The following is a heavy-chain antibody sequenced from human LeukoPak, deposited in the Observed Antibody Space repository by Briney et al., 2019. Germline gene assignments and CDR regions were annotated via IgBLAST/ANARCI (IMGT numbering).Heavy chain of an antibody. CDR2: ISYDGSNK. D-gene: IGHD3-9*01. Sequence: GGSLRLCCAASGFTFSSYAMHWVRQAPGKGLERVAVISYDGSNKYYADSVKGRFTMSRDNSKNTLYLQMNSLRAEDTAVYYCAKDFRGLRYFDWLPDFDYWGQGTLVTVSS. J-gene: IGHJ4*02. CDR1: GFTFSSYA. V-gene: IGHV3-30-3*01. CDR3: AKDFRGLRYFDWLPDFDY.